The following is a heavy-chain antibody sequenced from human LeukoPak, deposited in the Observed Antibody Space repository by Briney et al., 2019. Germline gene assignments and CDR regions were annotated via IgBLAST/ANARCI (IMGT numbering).Heavy chain of an antibody. V-gene: IGHV4-34*01. CDR3: ARRQWLNWFDP. Sequence: PSETLSLTCAVYGGSFSGYYRSWIRQPPGKGLEWIGEINHSGSTTYNPSLKSRVTISVDTSTNQFSLKLSSVTAADTAVYYCARRQWLNWFDPWGQGTLVTVSS. CDR2: INHSGST. J-gene: IGHJ5*02. D-gene: IGHD6-19*01. CDR1: GGSFSGYY.